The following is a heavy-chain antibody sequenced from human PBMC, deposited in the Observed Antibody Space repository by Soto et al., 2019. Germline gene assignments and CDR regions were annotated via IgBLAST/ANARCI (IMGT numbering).Heavy chain of an antibody. CDR1: DGSVRTGGYY. V-gene: IGHV4-31*03. CDR2: IYYSGNT. D-gene: IGHD3-22*01. J-gene: IGHJ1*01. CDR3: ATNGDYYDRSPTQYFHP. Sequence: LSLTSTVCDGSVRTGGYYWSWIGQPPLKGLEWIRYIYYSGNTYYNPSLKSRLTISVDTSKNQFSLRLSSVTAADTAVYFCATNGDYYDRSPTQYFHPLGQATRCSVPS.